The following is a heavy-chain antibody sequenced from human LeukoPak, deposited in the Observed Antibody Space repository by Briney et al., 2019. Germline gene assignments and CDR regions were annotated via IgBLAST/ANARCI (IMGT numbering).Heavy chain of an antibody. CDR1: GFTFSSYG. J-gene: IGHJ4*02. V-gene: IGHV3-30*02. CDR3: AKDRRGMGATAADY. Sequence: GGSLRLSCAASGFTFSSYGMHWVRQAPGKGLEWVAFIRYDGSKYYADSVKGRFTISRDNSKNTLYLQMNSLRAEDTAVYYCAKDRRGMGATAADYWGQGTLVTASS. D-gene: IGHD1-26*01. CDR2: IRYDGSK.